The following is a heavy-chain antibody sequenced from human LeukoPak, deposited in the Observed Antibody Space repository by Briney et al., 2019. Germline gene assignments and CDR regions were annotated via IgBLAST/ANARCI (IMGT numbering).Heavy chain of an antibody. CDR2: INHSGST. CDR1: GGSISSGGYY. D-gene: IGHD3-10*01. CDR3: ARHENGVITANNWFDP. J-gene: IGHJ5*02. Sequence: PSQTLSLTCTVSGGSISSGGYYWSWIRQPPGKGLEWIGEINHSGSTNYNPSLKSRVTISVDTSKNQFSLKLSSVTAADTAVYYCARHENGVITANNWFDPWGQGTLVTVSS. V-gene: IGHV4-39*01.